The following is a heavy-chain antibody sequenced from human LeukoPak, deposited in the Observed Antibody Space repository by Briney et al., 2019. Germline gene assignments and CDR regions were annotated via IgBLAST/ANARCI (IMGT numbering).Heavy chain of an antibody. Sequence: GGSLRLSCAASGFTFSSYSMNWVRQAPGKGLEWVSSISSSSSYLYYADSVKGRFTISRDNAKNSLYPQMNSLRAEDTAVYYCARGGTSCCYFDYWGRGTLVTVSS. D-gene: IGHD2-2*01. CDR2: ISSSSSYL. CDR3: ARGGTSCCYFDY. CDR1: GFTFSSYS. J-gene: IGHJ4*02. V-gene: IGHV3-21*01.